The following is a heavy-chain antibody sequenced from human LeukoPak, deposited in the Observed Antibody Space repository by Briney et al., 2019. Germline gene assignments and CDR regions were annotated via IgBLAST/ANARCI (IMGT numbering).Heavy chain of an antibody. D-gene: IGHD3-22*01. Sequence: PGGPLRLSCAASGFPFSSYAMSWVRQAPGKGLEWVSSITGSDGSTYYADSVKGRFTISRDNSKNTVYLQMNSLRAEDTAIYYCAKRPSNYYDSSGYHRYFDYWGQGTLVTVSS. J-gene: IGHJ4*02. CDR2: ITGSDGST. CDR1: GFPFSSYA. V-gene: IGHV3-23*01. CDR3: AKRPSNYYDSSGYHRYFDY.